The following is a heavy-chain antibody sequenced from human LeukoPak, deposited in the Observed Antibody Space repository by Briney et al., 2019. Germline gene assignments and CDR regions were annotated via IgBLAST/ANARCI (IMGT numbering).Heavy chain of an antibody. CDR2: INHSGST. CDR1: GGSFSGYY. J-gene: IGHJ4*02. V-gene: IGHV4-34*01. Sequence: SETLSLTCAVYGGSFSGYYWSWIRQPPGKGLEWIGEINHSGSTNYNPSLKSRVTTSVDTSKNQFSLKLSSVTAADTAVYYCARGSVTMVRGVIIYWGQGTLVTVSS. CDR3: ARGSVTMVRGVIIY. D-gene: IGHD3-10*01.